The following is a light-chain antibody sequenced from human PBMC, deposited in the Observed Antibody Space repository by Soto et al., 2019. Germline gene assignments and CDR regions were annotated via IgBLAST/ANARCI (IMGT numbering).Light chain of an antibody. Sequence: DIQMTQSPSTLSASVGDRVTITCRASQNIRSWLAWYQQKPGKAPKLLIYKASTLESGVPSNFSGSGSGTEFTLIISSLQPDDFATYYCQQYNRFLSFGPGTKVDIK. CDR2: KAS. CDR1: QNIRSW. CDR3: QQYNRFLS. J-gene: IGKJ3*01. V-gene: IGKV1-5*03.